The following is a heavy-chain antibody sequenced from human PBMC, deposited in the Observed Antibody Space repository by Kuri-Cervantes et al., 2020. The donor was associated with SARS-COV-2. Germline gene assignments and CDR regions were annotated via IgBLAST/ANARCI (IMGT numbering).Heavy chain of an antibody. J-gene: IGHJ1*01. D-gene: IGHD6-13*01. Sequence: ETLSLTCAVSGFTLTNYAMSWVRLAPGKGLEWVSIISDTGDRTFYADSVEGRFTISRDNFKNTLSPQMNSLRAEDTALYYCIATPGNVGYFQDWGQGTLVTVSS. CDR2: ISDTGDRT. CDR1: GFTLTNYA. CDR3: IATPGNVGYFQD. V-gene: IGHV3-23*01.